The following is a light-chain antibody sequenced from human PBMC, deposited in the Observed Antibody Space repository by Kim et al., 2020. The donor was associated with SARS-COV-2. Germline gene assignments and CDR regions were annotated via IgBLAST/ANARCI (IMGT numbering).Light chain of an antibody. CDR1: SLRSYY. J-gene: IGLJ3*02. CDR3: NSRDSSGTNWV. Sequence: SSELTQDPAVSLALGQTVRITCQGDSLRSYYASWYQQKPGQAPVLVIYGKNNRPSGIPDRFSGSSSGNTASLTINGAQAEDEADYYCNSRDSSGTNWVFGGGTKVTVL. V-gene: IGLV3-19*01. CDR2: GKN.